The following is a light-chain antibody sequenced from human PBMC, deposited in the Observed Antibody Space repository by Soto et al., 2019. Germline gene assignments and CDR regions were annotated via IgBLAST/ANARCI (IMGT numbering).Light chain of an antibody. CDR1: SSNTGAGYD. CDR2: GNS. V-gene: IGLV1-40*01. Sequence: QSVLTQPPSVSGAPGQRVTISCTGSSSNTGAGYDVHWYQQLPGTAPKLLIYGNSNRPSGVPDRFSGSKSGTSASLAITGLQAEDEADYYCQSYDSSLSGYVFGPGTKVTVL. J-gene: IGLJ1*01. CDR3: QSYDSSLSGYV.